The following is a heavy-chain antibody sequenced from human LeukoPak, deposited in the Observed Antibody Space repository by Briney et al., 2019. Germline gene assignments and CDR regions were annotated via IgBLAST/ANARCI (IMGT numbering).Heavy chain of an antibody. J-gene: IGHJ4*02. CDR3: ARDRRYCSGGSCYFDYFFDY. CDR1: GITFNSYA. V-gene: IGHV3-30-3*01. Sequence: GGSLRLSCAASGITFNSYAVHWVRQAPGKGLEWVAVISYDGSINFYAASVKGRFTIFRDNSKNTLYLQMNSLRAEDTALYFCARDRRYCSGGSCYFDYFFDYWGQGTLVTVSS. D-gene: IGHD2-15*01. CDR2: ISYDGSIN.